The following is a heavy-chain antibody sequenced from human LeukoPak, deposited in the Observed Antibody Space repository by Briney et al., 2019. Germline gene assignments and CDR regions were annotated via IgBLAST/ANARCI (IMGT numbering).Heavy chain of an antibody. J-gene: IGHJ4*02. V-gene: IGHV4-59*01. CDR3: ARDLGPDYNLNYFDY. Sequence: PSETLSLTCTVSGGSISSYYWSWIRQPPGKGLEWIGYIYYSGSTKYIPSLKSRVTISVDTSKNQFSLKLTSVTAADTAVYYCARDLGPDYNLNYFDYWGQGTLVTVSS. D-gene: IGHD4-11*01. CDR2: IYYSGST. CDR1: GGSISSYY.